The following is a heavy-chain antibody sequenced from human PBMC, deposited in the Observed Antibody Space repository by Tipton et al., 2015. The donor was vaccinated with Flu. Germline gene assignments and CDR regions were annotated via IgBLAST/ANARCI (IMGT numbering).Heavy chain of an antibody. CDR1: GGSFSGYY. D-gene: IGHD6-19*01. J-gene: IGHJ4*02. CDR3: ARGGDSSGWYTY. CDR2: INHSGST. Sequence: TLSLTCAVYGGSFSGYYWSWIRQPPGKGLEWIGEINHSGSTNCNPSLKSRVTISVDTSKNQFSLKLSSVTAADTAVYYCARGGDSSGWYTYWGQGTLVTVSS. V-gene: IGHV4-34*01.